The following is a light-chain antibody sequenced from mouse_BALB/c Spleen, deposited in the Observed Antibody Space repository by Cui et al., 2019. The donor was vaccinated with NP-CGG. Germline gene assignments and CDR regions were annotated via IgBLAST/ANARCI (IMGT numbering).Light chain of an antibody. CDR1: TGAVIISNY. Sequence: QAVVTQESVLTTSPGETVTLTCRSSTGAVIISNYANWVQEKSDHLFTGLIGGTNNRVPGVPARFSGSLIGDKAALTITGAQTEDEAIYFCALWYSNHWVFGGGTKLTVL. CDR2: GTN. CDR3: ALWYSNHWV. J-gene: IGLJ1*01. V-gene: IGLV1*01.